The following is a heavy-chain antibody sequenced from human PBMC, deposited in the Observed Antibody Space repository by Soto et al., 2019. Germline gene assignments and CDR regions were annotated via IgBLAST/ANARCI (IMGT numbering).Heavy chain of an antibody. J-gene: IGHJ5*02. V-gene: IGHV1-3*01. D-gene: IGHD6-19*01. CDR3: ARMYSSGLGGFDP. Sequence: ASVKVSCKASGYTFTSYAMHWVRQAPGQRLEWMGWINAGNGNTKYSQKFQGRVTITRDTSASTAYMELSSLRSEDTAVYYCARMYSSGLGGFDPWGQGTLVTVSS. CDR2: INAGNGNT. CDR1: GYTFTSYA.